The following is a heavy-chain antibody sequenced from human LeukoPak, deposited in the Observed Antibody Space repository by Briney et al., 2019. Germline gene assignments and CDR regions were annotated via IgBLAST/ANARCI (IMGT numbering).Heavy chain of an antibody. CDR3: ATNSRFMITFGGVPYYMDV. CDR2: ISSSGSTI. D-gene: IGHD3-16*01. J-gene: IGHJ6*03. Sequence: PGGSLRLSCAASGFTFSSYEMNWVRQAPGKGLEWVSYISSSGSTIYYADSVKGRFPISRDNAKNSLYLQMNSLRAEDTAVYYCATNSRFMITFGGVPYYMDVWGKGTTVTVSS. CDR1: GFTFSSYE. V-gene: IGHV3-48*03.